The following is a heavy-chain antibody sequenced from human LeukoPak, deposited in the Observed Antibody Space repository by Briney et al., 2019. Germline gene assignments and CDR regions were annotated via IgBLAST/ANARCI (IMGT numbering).Heavy chain of an antibody. V-gene: IGHV4-59*01. CDR3: ARDRGFCSGGRCYRWFDP. D-gene: IGHD2-15*01. Sequence: SETLSLTCSVSSVSISSYSWSWLRHPPGKGLECLVYIYYSGSNNYNTSLRSRVTISVDTYKKQFSLKLNSVTAANTAVYYCARDRGFCSGGRCYRWFDPWGQGTLVTVSS. CDR1: SVSISSYS. J-gene: IGHJ5*02. CDR2: IYYSGSN.